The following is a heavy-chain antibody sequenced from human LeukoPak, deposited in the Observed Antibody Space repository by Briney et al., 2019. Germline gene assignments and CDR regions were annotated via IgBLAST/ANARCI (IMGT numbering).Heavy chain of an antibody. V-gene: IGHV3-7*01. Sequence: GGSLRLSCSVSGFIFRDFSMSWVRQAPGKGLEWVAKMNEYGSEIFYVDSVKGRFTISRGNAKNSLYLQMNSLRAEDTAVYYCARSNGGNSNCDYWGQGTLVTVSS. CDR1: GFIFRDFS. J-gene: IGHJ4*02. D-gene: IGHD4-23*01. CDR2: MNEYGSEI. CDR3: ARSNGGNSNCDY.